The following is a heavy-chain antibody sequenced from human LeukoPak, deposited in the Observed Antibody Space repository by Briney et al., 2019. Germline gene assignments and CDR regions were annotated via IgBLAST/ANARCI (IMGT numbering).Heavy chain of an antibody. CDR2: ISGSGTDI. CDR1: GFTFSSYA. V-gene: IGHV3-21*05. J-gene: IGHJ4*02. D-gene: IGHD3-10*01. CDR3: TRDPRVLDY. Sequence: NPGGSLRLSCAASGFTFSSYAMHWVRQAPGKGLEWVSYISGSGTDILYADSVKGRFTMSRDNAKNSLYLQMNSLRTEDTAVYYCTRDPRVLDYWGQGTLVTVSS.